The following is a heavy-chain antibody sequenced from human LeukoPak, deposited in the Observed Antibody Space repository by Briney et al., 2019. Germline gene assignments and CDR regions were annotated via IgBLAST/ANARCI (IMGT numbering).Heavy chain of an antibody. V-gene: IGHV3-21*01. CDR1: GFTFSSYS. CDR2: ISSSSSCI. Sequence: PGGSLRLSCAASGFTFSSYSMNWVRQAPGKGLEWVPSISSSSSCIYYADSVKGRFTISRDNAKNSLYLQMNSLRAEDTAVYYCARDEGSIAAAGSFDYWGQGTLVTVSS. CDR3: ARDEGSIAAAGSFDY. D-gene: IGHD6-13*01. J-gene: IGHJ4*02.